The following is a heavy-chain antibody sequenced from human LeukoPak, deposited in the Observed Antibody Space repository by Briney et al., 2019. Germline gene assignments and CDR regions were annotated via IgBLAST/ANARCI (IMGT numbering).Heavy chain of an antibody. CDR2: ISWDGGST. V-gene: IGHV3-43*01. CDR1: GFTFDDYT. CDR3: ARDLLVGGSGYHY. J-gene: IGHJ4*02. Sequence: PGGSLRLSCAASGFTFDDYTMHWVRQAPGKGLEWVSLISWDGGSTYYADSVKGRFTISRDNAKNSLYLQMNSLRAEDTAVYYCARDLLVGGSGYHYWGQGTLVTVSS. D-gene: IGHD3-22*01.